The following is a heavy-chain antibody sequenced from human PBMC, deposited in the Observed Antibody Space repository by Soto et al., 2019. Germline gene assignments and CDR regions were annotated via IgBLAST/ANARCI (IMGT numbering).Heavy chain of an antibody. D-gene: IGHD6-13*01. CDR2: ISPLFSTT. CDR3: AASSSVAAAGSFKF. CDR1: GDLFNNYA. V-gene: IGHV1-69*01. Sequence: QVQLVQSGAEVKEPGSSVKVSCKAPGDLFNNYAFNWVRQAPGQGLEWMGRISPLFSTTNYAQKFQGRVTIGVDELTTIVDLEVSKWESEDTAMYYCAASSSVAAAGSFKFWGQGTLVTVSP. J-gene: IGHJ4*02.